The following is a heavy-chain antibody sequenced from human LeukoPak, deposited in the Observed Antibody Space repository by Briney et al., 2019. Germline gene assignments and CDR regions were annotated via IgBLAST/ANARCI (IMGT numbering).Heavy chain of an antibody. CDR3: ARSSNPLRYFEYYFDY. D-gene: IGHD3-9*01. CDR1: GGTFSSYA. J-gene: IGHJ4*02. Sequence: SVKVSCKASGGTFSSYAISWVRQAPGQGLEWTGGIIPIFGTANYAQKFQGRVTITADESTSTAYMELSSLRSEDTAVYYCARSSNPLRYFEYYFDYWGQGTLVTVSS. CDR2: IIPIFGTA. V-gene: IGHV1-69*13.